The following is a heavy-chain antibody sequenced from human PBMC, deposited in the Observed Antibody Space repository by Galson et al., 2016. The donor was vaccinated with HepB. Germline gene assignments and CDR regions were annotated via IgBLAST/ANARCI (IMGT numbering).Heavy chain of an antibody. D-gene: IGHD3-22*01. CDR1: GFSLSAYW. V-gene: IGHV3-7*01. J-gene: IGHJ4*02. Sequence: SLRLSCAGSGFSLSAYWMVWVRQAPGKGLEWVANINRDGSEKYSVEGRFSISRDHAKNSLSLQMDSLRAEDTAVYYCAIDVAYEALDCWGQGTLVTVSS. CDR2: INRDGSE. CDR3: AIDVAYEALDC.